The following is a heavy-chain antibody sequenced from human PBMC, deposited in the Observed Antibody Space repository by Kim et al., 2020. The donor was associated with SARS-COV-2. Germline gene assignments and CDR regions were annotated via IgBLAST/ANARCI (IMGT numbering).Heavy chain of an antibody. V-gene: IGHV4-59*13. D-gene: IGHD3-10*01. Sequence: SETLSLTCTVSGGSISSYYWSWIRQPPGKGLEWIGYIYYSGSTNYNPSLKSRVTISVDTSKNQFSLKLSSVTAADTAVYYCARDRHYYGSGSYSPNYYYGMDVWGQGTTVTVSS. CDR1: GGSISSYY. CDR3: ARDRHYYGSGSYSPNYYYGMDV. J-gene: IGHJ6*02. CDR2: IYYSGST.